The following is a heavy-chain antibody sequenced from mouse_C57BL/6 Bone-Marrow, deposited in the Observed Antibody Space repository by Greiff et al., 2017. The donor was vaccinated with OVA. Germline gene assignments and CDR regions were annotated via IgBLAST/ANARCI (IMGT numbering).Heavy chain of an antibody. J-gene: IGHJ3*01. Sequence: EVQLQQSGPELVKPGASVKISCKASGYTFTDYYMNWVKQSPGKSLEWIGDINPNNGGTSYNQKFKGKATLTVDTSSSTAYMQLSSLTSEDSAVYCCARASYYGYDAGFAYWGQGTLVTVSA. D-gene: IGHD2-2*01. CDR1: GYTFTDYY. CDR2: INPNNGGT. CDR3: ARASYYGYDAGFAY. V-gene: IGHV1-26*01.